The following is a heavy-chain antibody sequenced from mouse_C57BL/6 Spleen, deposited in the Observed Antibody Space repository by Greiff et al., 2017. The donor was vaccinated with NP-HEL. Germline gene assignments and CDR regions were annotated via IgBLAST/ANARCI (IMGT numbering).Heavy chain of an antibody. CDR2: ILPGSGST. V-gene: IGHV1-9*01. D-gene: IGHD1-1*01. Sequence: QVQLQQSGAELMKPGASVKLSCKATGYTFTGYWIEWVKQGPGHGLEWIGEILPGSGSTNYNEKFNGKATFTSDTSSNTAYMQISSLTTEDSAIYYCASPHYYGSSSYAMDYWGQGTSVTVSS. CDR1: GYTFTGYW. J-gene: IGHJ4*01. CDR3: ASPHYYGSSSYAMDY.